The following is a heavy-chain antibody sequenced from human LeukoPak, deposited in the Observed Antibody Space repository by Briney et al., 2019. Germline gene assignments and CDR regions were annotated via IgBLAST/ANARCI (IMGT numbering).Heavy chain of an antibody. J-gene: IGHJ4*02. D-gene: IGHD1-1*01. Sequence: PGGSLRLSCAASGITFRSYAMSWVRQAPGKGLEWVSTISGGGVTTYYPDSVKGRFTISRDNSKSTLYLQLNSLGAEDTAVYYCAKDSQDWNHYYFDYWGQGTLVTVSS. CDR3: AKDSQDWNHYYFDY. CDR2: ISGGGVTT. CDR1: GITFRSYA. V-gene: IGHV3-23*01.